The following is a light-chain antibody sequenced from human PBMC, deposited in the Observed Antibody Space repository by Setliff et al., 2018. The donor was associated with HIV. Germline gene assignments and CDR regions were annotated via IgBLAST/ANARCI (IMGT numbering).Light chain of an antibody. CDR3: QSYDRSLVYV. J-gene: IGLJ1*01. CDR1: SSNIGAGYD. CDR2: GNS. Sequence: QSVLTQPSSVSGAPGQRVTISCTGSSSNIGAGYDVHWYQQLPGTAPKLLIYGNSNRPSGVPDRFSGSKSGTSASLAITGLQAEDEADYYCQSYDRSLVYVFGTGTKVTVL. V-gene: IGLV1-40*01.